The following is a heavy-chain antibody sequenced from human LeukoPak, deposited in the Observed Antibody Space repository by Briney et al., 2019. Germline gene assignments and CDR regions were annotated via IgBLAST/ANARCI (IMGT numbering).Heavy chain of an antibody. CDR3: ARSRMAGAFDY. Sequence: ASVKVSRKASGYTFTGYGISCVRQAPGQGLEWMGWISAYNGNTNYAQKLQGRVTMTTDTPTSTAYMELRSLRSDDTAVYYCARSRMAGAFDYWGQGTLVTVSS. V-gene: IGHV1-18*01. D-gene: IGHD5-24*01. CDR2: ISAYNGNT. J-gene: IGHJ4*02. CDR1: GYTFTGYG.